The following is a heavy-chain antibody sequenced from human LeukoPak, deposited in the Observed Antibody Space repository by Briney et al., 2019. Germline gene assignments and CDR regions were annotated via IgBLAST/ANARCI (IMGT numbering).Heavy chain of an antibody. CDR3: ARSTMVRGVTTNALEWFDP. V-gene: IGHV3-48*03. CDR1: GFTFSSYE. CDR2: ISSSGSTI. Sequence: GGSLRLSCAASGFTFSSYEMNWVRQAPGKGLEWVSYISSSGSTIYYADSVKGRFTISRDNAKNSLYLQMNSLRAEDTAVYYCARSTMVRGVTTNALEWFDPWGQGTLVTVSS. D-gene: IGHD3-10*01. J-gene: IGHJ5*02.